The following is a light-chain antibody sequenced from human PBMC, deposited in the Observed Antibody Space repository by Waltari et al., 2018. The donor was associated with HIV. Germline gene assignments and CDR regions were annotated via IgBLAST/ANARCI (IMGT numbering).Light chain of an antibody. Sequence: QSVLTQPPSVSWAPGQRVSISCTGSSSTIGAGYDVHWYQQLPGTAPKLLIYRDNNRPSGVPDRFSGSKSGTAASLAITGLQPEDEAEYYCQSYDNSLSGLVFGGGTKRTVL. J-gene: IGLJ3*02. CDR1: SSTIGAGYD. V-gene: IGLV1-40*01. CDR2: RDN. CDR3: QSYDNSLSGLV.